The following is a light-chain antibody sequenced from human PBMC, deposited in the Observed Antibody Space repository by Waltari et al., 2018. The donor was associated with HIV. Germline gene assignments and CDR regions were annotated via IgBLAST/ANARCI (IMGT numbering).Light chain of an antibody. CDR3: QQASSFPHT. V-gene: IGKV1-12*01. J-gene: IGKJ4*01. CDR2: DAS. CDR1: QGISNY. Sequence: DLQMTQSPSSVSASVGHKVTISCHATQGISNYLAWYQQKPGTAPHLLIYDASRLQGGVPSRFTGTGSGTDFTLTIINLQPEDFAVYYCQQASSFPHTFGGGTRV.